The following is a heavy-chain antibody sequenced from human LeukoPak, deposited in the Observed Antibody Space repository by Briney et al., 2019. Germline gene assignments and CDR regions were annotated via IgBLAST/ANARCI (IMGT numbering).Heavy chain of an antibody. V-gene: IGHV4-39*01. CDR1: GDSISDTAYY. CDR2: IYYSGIT. D-gene: IGHD3-9*01. CDR3: ARGLKTFYDILTGHYRGVAYYDY. Sequence: TPSETLSLTCTVSGDSISDTAYYWGWIRQPPGKGLEWIASIYYSGITYYNPSLKSRVTESVDTSKNQFSLKPSSVTAADTAVYYCARGLKTFYDILTGHYRGVAYYDYWGQGTLVTVSS. J-gene: IGHJ4*02.